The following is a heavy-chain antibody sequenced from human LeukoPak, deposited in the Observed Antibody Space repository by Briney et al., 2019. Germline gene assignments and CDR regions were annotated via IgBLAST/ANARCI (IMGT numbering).Heavy chain of an antibody. V-gene: IGHV4-59*01. Sequence: PSETLSLTCTVSGGSISSYYWSWIRQPPGKGLEWIGEIYYRGSTNYNPSLKSRVTISVAPSKNPCSLKLSSVTAADTAVYYCARVSTGVIGHLDYWGQGTLVTVSS. CDR2: IYYRGST. J-gene: IGHJ4*02. CDR3: ARVSTGVIGHLDY. D-gene: IGHD2-21*01. CDR1: GGSISSYY.